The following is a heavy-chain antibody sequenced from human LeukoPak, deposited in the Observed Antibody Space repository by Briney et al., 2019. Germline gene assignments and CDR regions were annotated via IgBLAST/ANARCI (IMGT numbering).Heavy chain of an antibody. CDR1: GFTFSSFT. CDR3: TTRLRNHFDY. D-gene: IGHD5-12*01. Sequence: GGSLRLSCATSGFTFSSFTMNWVRQAPGKGLEWVSTISNGSRDTHYAGSVKGRFTISRDDSQNIVYLQMDSLRAEDTALYYCTTRLRNHFDYWGQGTQVTVSS. V-gene: IGHV3-23*01. CDR2: ISNGSRDT. J-gene: IGHJ4*02.